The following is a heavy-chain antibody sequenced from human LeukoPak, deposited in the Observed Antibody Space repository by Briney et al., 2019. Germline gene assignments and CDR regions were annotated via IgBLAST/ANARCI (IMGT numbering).Heavy chain of an antibody. CDR2: MYYSGST. CDR1: GGSMNSHF. V-gene: IGHV4-59*11. CDR3: ARLLDNDSSGYPDTFDM. J-gene: IGHJ3*02. D-gene: IGHD3-22*01. Sequence: TSETLSLTCTVSGGSMNSHFWSWIRQPPGKGLGWIGYMYYSGSTKYNPSLQSRVTISVDTSESNFSLKLTSVTAADTAVYYCARLLDNDSSGYPDTFDMWGQGTVVIVS.